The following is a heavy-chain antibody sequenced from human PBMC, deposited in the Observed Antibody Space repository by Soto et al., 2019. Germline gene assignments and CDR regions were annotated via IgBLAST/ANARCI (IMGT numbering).Heavy chain of an antibody. Sequence: RLSCTASGFTFRDYAMGWVRQAPGKGLEWVSFISGSGGSTYYADSVKGRFTISRGNSKNTLSLQMHTLRAEDTAIYYCAKGSAATHYYYYPLDVWGQGTTVTV. CDR1: GFTFRDYA. D-gene: IGHD2-15*01. CDR2: ISGSGGST. J-gene: IGHJ6*02. CDR3: AKGSAATHYYYYPLDV. V-gene: IGHV3-23*01.